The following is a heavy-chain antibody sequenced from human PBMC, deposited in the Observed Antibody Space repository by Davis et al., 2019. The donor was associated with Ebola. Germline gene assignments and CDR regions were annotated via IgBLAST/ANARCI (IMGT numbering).Heavy chain of an antibody. CDR1: GYTFTSYG. V-gene: IGHV1-69*04. Sequence: AASVKVSCKASGYTFTSYGISWVRQAPGQGLEWMGRIIPILGIANYAQKFKGRVTITADKSTSTAYMELSSLRSEDTAVYYCARGVGATDYWGQGTLVTVSS. J-gene: IGHJ4*02. D-gene: IGHD1-26*01. CDR3: ARGVGATDY. CDR2: IIPILGIA.